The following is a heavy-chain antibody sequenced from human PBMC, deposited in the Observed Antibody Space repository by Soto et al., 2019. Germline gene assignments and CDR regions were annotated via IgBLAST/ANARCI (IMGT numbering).Heavy chain of an antibody. Sequence: ASVKVSCKASGYTFTSYGISWVRQAPGQGLEWMGWISAYNGNTNYAQKLQGRVTMTTDTSTSTAYMELRSLRSDDTAVYYCARDPESYSSSWYPHFDYWGQGALVTVSS. V-gene: IGHV1-18*01. D-gene: IGHD6-13*01. CDR1: GYTFTSYG. CDR3: ARDPESYSSSWYPHFDY. J-gene: IGHJ4*02. CDR2: ISAYNGNT.